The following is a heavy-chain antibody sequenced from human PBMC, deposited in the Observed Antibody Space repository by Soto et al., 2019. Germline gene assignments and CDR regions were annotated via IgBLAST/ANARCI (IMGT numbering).Heavy chain of an antibody. CDR3: ARGPRYDILTGYYYYYGMDV. V-gene: IGHV4-34*01. CDR2: INHSGST. CDR1: GGSFSGYY. J-gene: IGHJ6*02. Sequence: SETLSLTCAVYGGSFSGYYWSWIRQPPGKGLDWFGEINHSGSTNYNPSLKSRVTISVDTSKNQFFLKLSSVTAADTAVYYFARGPRYDILTGYYYYYGMDVWGQGTTVTVSS. D-gene: IGHD3-9*01.